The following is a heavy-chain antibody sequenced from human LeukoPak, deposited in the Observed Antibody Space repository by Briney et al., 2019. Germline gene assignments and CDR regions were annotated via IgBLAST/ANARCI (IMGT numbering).Heavy chain of an antibody. J-gene: IGHJ4*02. V-gene: IGHV3-30*04. CDR2: IRYDGSDK. Sequence: PGGSLRLSCAASGFTFSGSALHWVRQAPGKGLEWVSFIRYDGSDKYYADSVRGRFTISRDNSKNTLYLQMNSLRAEDTAVYYCARFFRSNYGDYFDYWGQGTLVTVSS. CDR1: GFTFSGSA. CDR3: ARFFRSNYGDYFDY. D-gene: IGHD4-17*01.